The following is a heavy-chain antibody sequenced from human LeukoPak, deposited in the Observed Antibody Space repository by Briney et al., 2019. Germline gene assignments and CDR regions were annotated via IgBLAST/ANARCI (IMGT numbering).Heavy chain of an antibody. CDR3: ASEPLGPHFYGMDV. J-gene: IGHJ6*04. D-gene: IGHD3-3*02. CDR2: IDTAVGT. CDR1: GLTFSSYD. Sequence: VRSLRLSCEASGLTFSSYDMHWVRQVTGNGVEWVSAIDTAVGTYYSGSVKGRFIISRENAKNSLYLQVNSLRAGDTAVYFCASEPLGPHFYGMDVWGKVTTVTVSS. V-gene: IGHV3-13*01.